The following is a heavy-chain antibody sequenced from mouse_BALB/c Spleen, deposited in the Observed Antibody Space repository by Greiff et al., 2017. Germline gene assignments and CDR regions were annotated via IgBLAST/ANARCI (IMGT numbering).Heavy chain of an antibody. J-gene: IGHJ3*01. CDR1: GFTFSDYY. V-gene: IGHV5-4*02. CDR3: ARSFYYDYDALSWFAY. CDR2: ISDGGSYT. D-gene: IGHD2-4*01. Sequence: DVKLVESGGGLVKPGGSLKLSCAASGFTFSDYYMYWVRQTPEKRLEWVATISDGGSYTYYPDSVKGRFTISRDNAKNNLYLQMSSLKSEDTAMYYCARSFYYDYDALSWFAYWGQGTLVTVSA.